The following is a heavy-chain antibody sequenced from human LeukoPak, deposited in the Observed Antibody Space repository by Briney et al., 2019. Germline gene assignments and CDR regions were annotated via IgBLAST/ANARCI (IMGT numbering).Heavy chain of an antibody. Sequence: ASVKVSCKASGYSFSTYGITWVRQAPGQGLEWVGWISAYNGNTNYAQKLQGRVTMTTDTSTNTAYMELRSLRSDDTAVYYCARGSGYDEEAFDYWGQGTLVTVSS. J-gene: IGHJ4*02. V-gene: IGHV1-18*01. D-gene: IGHD5-12*01. CDR2: ISAYNGNT. CDR3: ARGSGYDEEAFDY. CDR1: GYSFSTYG.